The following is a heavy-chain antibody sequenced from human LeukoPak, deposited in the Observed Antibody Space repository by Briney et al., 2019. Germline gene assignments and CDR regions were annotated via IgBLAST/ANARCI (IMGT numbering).Heavy chain of an antibody. Sequence: SGGSLRLSCAASGFTFSDYAMSWVRQAPGGGLEWVSAISGSSDKTFHADSVKGRFTTSRDNSKNTLSLQMSSLRVEDSAVYFCAKDTSAWWYHRAYMNVWGTGTTVTVSS. D-gene: IGHD2-15*01. J-gene: IGHJ6*03. CDR2: ISGSSDKT. CDR1: GFTFSDYA. V-gene: IGHV3-23*01. CDR3: AKDTSAWWYHRAYMNV.